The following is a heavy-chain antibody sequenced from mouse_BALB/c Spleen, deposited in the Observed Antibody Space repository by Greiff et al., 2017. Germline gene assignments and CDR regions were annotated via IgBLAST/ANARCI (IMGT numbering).Heavy chain of an antibody. CDR3: ARGPEYGIYPYYYAMDY. CDR2: ISSGGST. Sequence: DVKLVESGGGLVKPGGSLKLSCAASGFTFSSYAMSWVRQTPEKRLEWVASISSGGSTYYPDSVKGRFTISRDNARNILYLQMSSLRSEDTAMYYCARGPEYGIYPYYYAMDYWGQGTSVTVSS. V-gene: IGHV5-6-5*01. CDR1: GFTFSSYA. J-gene: IGHJ4*01. D-gene: IGHD2-1*01.